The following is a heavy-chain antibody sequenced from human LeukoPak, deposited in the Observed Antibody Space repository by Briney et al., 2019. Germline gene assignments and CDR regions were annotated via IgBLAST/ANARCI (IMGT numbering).Heavy chain of an antibody. J-gene: IGHJ5*02. CDR1: GGTFSSYA. V-gene: IGHV1-69*13. Sequence: ASVKVSCKASGGTFSSYAISWVRQAPGQGLEWMGGIIPIFGTANYAQKFQGRVTITADESTSTAYMELSSLRSEDTAVYFCARAPRYSSSWPNNWFDPWGQGTLVTVSS. CDR2: IIPIFGTA. D-gene: IGHD6-13*01. CDR3: ARAPRYSSSWPNNWFDP.